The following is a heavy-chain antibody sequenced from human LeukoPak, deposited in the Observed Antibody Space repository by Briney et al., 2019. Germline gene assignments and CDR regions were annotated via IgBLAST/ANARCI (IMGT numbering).Heavy chain of an antibody. Sequence: SCKASGYTFTSYGMHWVRQAPGKGLEWVAVIWYDGSNKYYADSVKGRFTISRDNSKNTLYLQMNSLRAEDTAVYYCARDNPRVRFDPWGQGTLVTVSS. D-gene: IGHD1-14*01. CDR3: ARDNPRVRFDP. V-gene: IGHV3-33*01. CDR2: IWYDGSNK. J-gene: IGHJ5*02. CDR1: GYTFTSYG.